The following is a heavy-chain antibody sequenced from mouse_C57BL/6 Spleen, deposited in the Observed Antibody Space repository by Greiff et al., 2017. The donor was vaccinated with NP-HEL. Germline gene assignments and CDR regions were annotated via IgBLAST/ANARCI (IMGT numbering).Heavy chain of an antibody. CDR1: GYTFTSYW. D-gene: IGHD1-1*01. Sequence: VQLQQPGAELVKPGASVKLSCKASGYTFTSYWMQWVKQRPGQGLAWTGEIDPSDSYTNYNQKFKGKATLTVDTSSSTAYMQLSSLTSEDAAVYYCARRGNGSSSGFAYWGQGTLVTVSA. V-gene: IGHV1-50*01. CDR2: IDPSDSYT. J-gene: IGHJ3*01. CDR3: ARRGNGSSSGFAY.